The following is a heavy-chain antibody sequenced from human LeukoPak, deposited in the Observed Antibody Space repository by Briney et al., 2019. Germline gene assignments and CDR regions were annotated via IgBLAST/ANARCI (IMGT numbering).Heavy chain of an antibody. CDR2: MSPDGNKK. V-gene: IGHV3-30*14. CDR1: GFSFSSYW. D-gene: IGHD4-23*01. CDR3: ARAGDGGARLGAFDI. J-gene: IGHJ3*02. Sequence: GGSLRLCCAASGFSFSSYWMHWVRQAPGKGLDWVALMSPDGNKKYYADSVKGRFTISRDNSKNTLYLQMNSLRAEDTAVYYCARAGDGGARLGAFDIWGQGTMVTVSS.